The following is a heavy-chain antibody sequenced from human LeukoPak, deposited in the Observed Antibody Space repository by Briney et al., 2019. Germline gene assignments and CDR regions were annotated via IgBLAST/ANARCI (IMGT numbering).Heavy chain of an antibody. V-gene: IGHV3-11*01. CDR3: ARDGARSVVPAATSWFDP. CDR2: ISSSGSTI. CDR1: GFTFSDYY. J-gene: IGHJ5*02. Sequence: PGGSLRLSCAASGFTFSDYYMSWIRQAPGKGLEWVSYISSSGSTIYYADSVKGRFTISRDNAKNSLYLQMNSLRAEDTAVYYCARDGARSVVPAATSWFDPWGQGTLVTVSS. D-gene: IGHD2-2*01.